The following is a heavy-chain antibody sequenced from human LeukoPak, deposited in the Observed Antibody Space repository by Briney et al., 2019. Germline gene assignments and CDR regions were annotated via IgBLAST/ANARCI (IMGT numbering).Heavy chain of an antibody. Sequence: GESLKISCKGSGYSFTSYWIGWVRQMPGKGLEWMGIIYPGDSDTRYSPSFQGQVTISADKSISTAYLQWSSLKASDTAMYYCARCYCSSTGCYHEGYYYYYGMDVWGQGTTVTVSS. J-gene: IGHJ6*02. CDR1: GYSFTSYW. CDR2: IYPGDSDT. CDR3: ARCYCSSTGCYHEGYYYYYGMDV. D-gene: IGHD2-2*01. V-gene: IGHV5-51*01.